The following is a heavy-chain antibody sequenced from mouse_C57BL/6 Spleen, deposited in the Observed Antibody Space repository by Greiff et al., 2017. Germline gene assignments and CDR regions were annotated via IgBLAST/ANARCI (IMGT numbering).Heavy chain of an antibody. CDR2: IHPNSGST. CDR3: ARGDRSKYYYAMDC. CDR1: GYTFTSYW. V-gene: IGHV1-64*01. Sequence: VQLQQPGAELVKPGASVKLSCKASGYTFTSYWMHWVKQRPGQGLEWIGMIHPNSGSTNYNEKLKSKATLTVDKSSSTAYMQLSSLTSEDSAVYYCARGDRSKYYYAMDCWGQGTSVTVSS. J-gene: IGHJ4*01.